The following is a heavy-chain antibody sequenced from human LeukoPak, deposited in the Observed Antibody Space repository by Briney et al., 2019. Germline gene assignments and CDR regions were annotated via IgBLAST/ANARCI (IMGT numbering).Heavy chain of an antibody. CDR1: GFTFSNAW. Sequence: GGSLRLSCAASGFTFSNAWMSWVRQAPGKGLEWVSVIYSGGSTYYADSVKGRFTISRDNSKNTLYLQMNSLRAEDTAVYYCAREGNSPFDYWGQGTLVTVSS. J-gene: IGHJ4*02. V-gene: IGHV3-66*01. D-gene: IGHD5-18*01. CDR2: IYSGGST. CDR3: AREGNSPFDY.